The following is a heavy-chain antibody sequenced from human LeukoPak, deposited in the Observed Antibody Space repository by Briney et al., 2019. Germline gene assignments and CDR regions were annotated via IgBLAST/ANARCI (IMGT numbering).Heavy chain of an antibody. Sequence: GGSLRLSCAASGITFSSYWMSWVRQAPGKGLEWVANIKQDGSEKYYVDSVKGRFTISRDNAKNSLYLQMNSLRAEDTAVYYCARIPEYSSSWFFDYWGQGTLVTVSS. CDR3: ARIPEYSSSWFFDY. D-gene: IGHD6-13*01. CDR2: IKQDGSEK. V-gene: IGHV3-7*01. CDR1: GITFSSYW. J-gene: IGHJ4*02.